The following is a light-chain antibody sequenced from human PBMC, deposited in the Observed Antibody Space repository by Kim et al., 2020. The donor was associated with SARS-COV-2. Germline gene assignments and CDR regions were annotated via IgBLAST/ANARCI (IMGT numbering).Light chain of an antibody. Sequence: DIQMTQSPSSLSASVGDRVTITCRASQSISSYLNWYQQKPGKAPKLLIYAASSLQSGVPSRFSGSGSETDFTLTISSLQPEDFATYYCQHQGTFGQGTKVDIK. CDR1: QSISSY. CDR3: QHQGT. CDR2: AAS. V-gene: IGKV1-39*01. J-gene: IGKJ1*01.